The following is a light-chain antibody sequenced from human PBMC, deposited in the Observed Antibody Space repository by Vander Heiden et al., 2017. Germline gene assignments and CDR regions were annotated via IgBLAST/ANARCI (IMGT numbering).Light chain of an antibody. CDR3: GTWDSSLSAVV. Sequence: HSVLPQPPSVSAPPGQKVTISCSGSSSNIGNNYVSWYQQLPGTAPKRLMYDNNKRPSGIPDRFSGSKSGTPATLGITGLQTGDEADDYCGTWDSSLSAVVFGGGTKLTVL. V-gene: IGLV1-51*01. CDR2: DNN. CDR1: SSNIGNNY. J-gene: IGLJ2*01.